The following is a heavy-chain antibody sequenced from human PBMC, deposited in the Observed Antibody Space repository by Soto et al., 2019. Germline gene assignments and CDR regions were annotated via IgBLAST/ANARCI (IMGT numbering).Heavy chain of an antibody. CDR2: IDPSDSYT. CDR3: ASRSGYCSSTSCYQEYYYYGMDV. J-gene: IGHJ6*02. CDR1: GYSFTSYW. V-gene: IGHV5-10-1*01. Sequence: PGESLKISCKGSGYSFTSYWISWVRQMPGKGLEWMGRIDPSDSYTNYSPSFQGHVTISADKSISTAYLQWSSLKASDTAMYYCASRSGYCSSTSCYQEYYYYGMDVWGQGTTVTVSS. D-gene: IGHD2-2*03.